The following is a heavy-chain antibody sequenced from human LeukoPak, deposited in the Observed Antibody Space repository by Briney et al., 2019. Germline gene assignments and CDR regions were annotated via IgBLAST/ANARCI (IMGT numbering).Heavy chain of an antibody. CDR3: ARESTATVSTDWFDP. D-gene: IGHD6-13*01. CDR1: GFTFSSYW. Sequence: GGSLRLSCAASGFTFSSYWMSWVRQAPGKGLEWVAVIWYDGSNKYYADSVKGRFTISRDNSKNTLYLQMNSLRAEDTAVYYCARESTATVSTDWFDPWGQGTLVTVSS. J-gene: IGHJ5*02. CDR2: IWYDGSNK. V-gene: IGHV3-33*08.